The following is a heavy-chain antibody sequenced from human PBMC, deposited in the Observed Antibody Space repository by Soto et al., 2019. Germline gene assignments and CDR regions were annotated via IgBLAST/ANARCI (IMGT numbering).Heavy chain of an antibody. CDR3: ASSDYSNYYFDY. V-gene: IGHV4-59*01. CDR1: GGSISSYY. D-gene: IGHD4-4*01. CDR2: IYYSGST. J-gene: IGHJ4*02. Sequence: SETLSLTCTVSGGSISSYYWSWIRQPPGKGLEWIGYIYYSGSTNYNPSLKSRVTISVDTSKNQFSLKLSSVTAADTAVYYCASSDYSNYYFDYWGQGTLVTVSS.